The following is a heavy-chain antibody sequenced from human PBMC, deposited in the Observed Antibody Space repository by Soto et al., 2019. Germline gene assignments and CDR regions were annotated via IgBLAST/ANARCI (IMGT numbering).Heavy chain of an antibody. J-gene: IGHJ4*02. V-gene: IGHV3-49*03. Sequence: GGSLRLSCTASGFTFGDYAMSWFRQAPGKGLEWVGFIRSKAYGGTTEYAASVKGRFTISRDDSKSIAYLQMNSLKTEDTAVYYCTRDRRAAAGKGKSYFYYWAQGTLVTVSS. CDR3: TRDRRAAAGKGKSYFYY. D-gene: IGHD6-13*01. CDR1: GFTFGDYA. CDR2: IRSKAYGGTT.